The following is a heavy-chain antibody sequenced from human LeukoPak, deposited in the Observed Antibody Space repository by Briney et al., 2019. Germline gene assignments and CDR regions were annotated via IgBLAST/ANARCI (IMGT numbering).Heavy chain of an antibody. J-gene: IGHJ4*02. CDR1: GFTFSSYG. CDR2: IQYDGSNK. D-gene: IGHD1-26*01. V-gene: IGHV3-30*02. CDR3: AREGVSGSYLGY. Sequence: GGSLRLSCAASGFTFSSYGMHWVRQAPGKGLEWVTFIQYDGSNKYYADSVKGRFTISRDNSKNTVYLQMNSLRTEDTAVYYCAREGVSGSYLGYWGQGTLVTVSS.